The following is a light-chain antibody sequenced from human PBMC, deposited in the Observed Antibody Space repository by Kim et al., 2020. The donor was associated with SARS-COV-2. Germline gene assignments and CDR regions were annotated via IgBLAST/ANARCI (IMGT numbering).Light chain of an antibody. CDR3: QQYFTTPLT. Sequence: TASSNCKSSQSILYSNNSNYLGWYQQKSGQPPKLLIYWASIRESGVPDRFSGSGSATNFTLTISGLLAEDVAIYYCQQYFTTPLTFGGGTKVDIK. J-gene: IGKJ4*01. CDR1: QSILYSNNSNY. CDR2: WAS. V-gene: IGKV4-1*01.